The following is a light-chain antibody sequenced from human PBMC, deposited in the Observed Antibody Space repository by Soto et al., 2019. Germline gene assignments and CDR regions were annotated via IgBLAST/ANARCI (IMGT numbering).Light chain of an antibody. Sequence: EIAMTQSPATLSVSPGERSTLSCRASQSVSSKLAWYQQKPGQAPXXLIYDASTRASGIPARFSGSGSGTEFTLTISRLEPEDFATYYCQQYNSYWTFGQGTKVDIK. J-gene: IGKJ1*01. CDR2: DAS. V-gene: IGKV3-15*01. CDR3: QQYNSYWT. CDR1: QSVSSK.